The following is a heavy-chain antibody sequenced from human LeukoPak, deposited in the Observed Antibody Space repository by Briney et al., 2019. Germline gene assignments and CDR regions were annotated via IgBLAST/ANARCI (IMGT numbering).Heavy chain of an antibody. V-gene: IGHV3-49*04. Sequence: GGSLRLSCSASRFTFSDYAMSWVRQAPGKGLERVGFIRSKAFGGTPQYAASVEGRFTISRDDSKSIAYLQMNSLKTEDTAVYYCTRAPYSNYVNLDYWGQGTLVTVSS. D-gene: IGHD4-11*01. CDR1: RFTFSDYA. J-gene: IGHJ4*02. CDR3: TRAPYSNYVNLDY. CDR2: IRSKAFGGTP.